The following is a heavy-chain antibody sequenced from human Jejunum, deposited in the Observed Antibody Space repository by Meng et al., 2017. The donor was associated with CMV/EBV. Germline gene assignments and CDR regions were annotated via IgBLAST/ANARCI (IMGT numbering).Heavy chain of an antibody. J-gene: IGHJ4*02. V-gene: IGHV4-39*07. Sequence: SGGSISSRASYWGWIRQPPGKGLEWIGSIHYSGSTYYNPSLKSRVTISVDTSKNQCSLRLTSMTAADTAVYYCASLTIAAAVRGYWGQGTLVTVSS. CDR3: ASLTIAAAVRGY. D-gene: IGHD6-25*01. CDR1: GGSISSRASY. CDR2: IHYSGST.